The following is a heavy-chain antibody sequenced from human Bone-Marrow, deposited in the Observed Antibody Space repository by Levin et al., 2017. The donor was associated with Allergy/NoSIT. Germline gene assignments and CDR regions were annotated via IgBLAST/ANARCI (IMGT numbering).Heavy chain of an antibody. D-gene: IGHD6-19*01. CDR2: IKQDGSEK. V-gene: IGHV3-7*01. Sequence: GESLKISCAASGFTFSSYWMSWVRQAPGKGLEWVANIKQDGSEKYYVDSVKGRFTISRDNAKNSLYLQMNSLRAEDTAVYYCARDRVAIAVAGRFDYWGQGTLVTVSS. CDR1: GFTFSSYW. J-gene: IGHJ4*02. CDR3: ARDRVAIAVAGRFDY.